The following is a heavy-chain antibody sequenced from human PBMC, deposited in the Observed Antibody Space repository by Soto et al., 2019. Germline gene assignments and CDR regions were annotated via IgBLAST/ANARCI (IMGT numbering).Heavy chain of an antibody. CDR3: AKGRSYYYYYGMDV. D-gene: IGHD4-17*01. CDR2: SSWNSGSI. Sequence: LSCADSGFTFDDYAMHSVRQAPGKGLEWVSGSSWNSGSIGYADSVKGRFTISRDNAKNSLYLQMNSLRAEDTALYYCAKGRSYYYYYGMDVWGQGTTVTGSS. CDR1: GFTFDDYA. V-gene: IGHV3-9*01. J-gene: IGHJ6*02.